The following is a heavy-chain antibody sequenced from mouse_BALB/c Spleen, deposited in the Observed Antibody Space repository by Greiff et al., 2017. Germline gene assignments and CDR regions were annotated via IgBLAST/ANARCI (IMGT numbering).Heavy chain of an antibody. CDR3: ARDLYAMDY. J-gene: IGHJ4*01. CDR2: ISSGGSYT. CDR1: GFTFSSYA. Sequence: EVQVVESGGGLVKPGGSLKLSCAASGFTFSSYAMSWVRQSPEKRLEWVAEISSGGSYTYYPDTVTGRFTISRDNAKNTLYLEMSSLRSEDTAMYYCARDLYAMDYWGQGTSVTVSS. V-gene: IGHV5-9-4*01.